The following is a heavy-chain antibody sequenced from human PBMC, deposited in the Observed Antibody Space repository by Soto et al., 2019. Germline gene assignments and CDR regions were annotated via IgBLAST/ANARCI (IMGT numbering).Heavy chain of an antibody. CDR3: ASKVVPAATRAFDI. V-gene: IGHV4-34*01. D-gene: IGHD2-2*01. CDR1: GGSFSGYY. CDR2: INHSGST. Sequence: QVQLQQWGAGLLKPSETLSLTCAVYGGSFSGYYWSWIRQPPGKGLEWIGEINHSGSTNYNPSLKSRVTISVDTSKNQFSLKLSSVTAADTAVYYCASKVVPAATRAFDIWGQGTMVTVSS. J-gene: IGHJ3*02.